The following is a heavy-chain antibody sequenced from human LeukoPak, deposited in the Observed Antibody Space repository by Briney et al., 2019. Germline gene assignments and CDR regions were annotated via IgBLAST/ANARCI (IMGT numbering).Heavy chain of an antibody. CDR3: ARESNKVVRGVIITHAFDY. D-gene: IGHD3-10*01. J-gene: IGHJ4*02. CDR2: IYYSGST. V-gene: IGHV4-30-4*08. CDR1: GGSISSGDYY. Sequence: SETLSLTCTVSGGSISSGDYYWSWIRQPPGKGLEWVGYIYYSGSTYYNPSLKSRVTISVDTSKNQLSLKLSSVTAADTAVYYCARESNKVVRGVIITHAFDYWGQGTLVTVSS.